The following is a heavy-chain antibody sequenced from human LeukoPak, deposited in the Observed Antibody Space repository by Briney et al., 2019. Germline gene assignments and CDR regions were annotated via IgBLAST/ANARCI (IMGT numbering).Heavy chain of an antibody. D-gene: IGHD3-10*01. CDR1: GYTFTSYG. CDR2: ISAYNGNT. V-gene: IGHV1-18*01. Sequence: GASVKVSCKASGYTFTSYGISWVRQAPGQGLEWMGWISAYNGNTNYAQKLQGRVTMTTDTSTSTAYMELRSLRSDDTAVYYCARDSYYYGSGSVFDPWGQGTLVTVSS. CDR3: ARDSYYYGSGSVFDP. J-gene: IGHJ5*02.